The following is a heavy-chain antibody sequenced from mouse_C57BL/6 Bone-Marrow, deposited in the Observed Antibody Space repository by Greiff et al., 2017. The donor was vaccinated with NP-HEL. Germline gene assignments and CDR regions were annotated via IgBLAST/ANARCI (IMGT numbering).Heavy chain of an antibody. D-gene: IGHD1-1*01. V-gene: IGHV1-55*01. CDR3: ARRRDYYDGPAGDY. CDR1: GYTFTSYW. J-gene: IGHJ2*01. CDR2: IYPGSGST. Sequence: QVQLQQPGAELVKPGASVKMSCKASGYTFTSYWITWVKQRPGQGLEWIGDIYPGSGSTNYNEQFKSKATLTVDTSSSTAYMQLSSLTSEDSAVYYGARRRDYYDGPAGDYWGQGTTLTVSS.